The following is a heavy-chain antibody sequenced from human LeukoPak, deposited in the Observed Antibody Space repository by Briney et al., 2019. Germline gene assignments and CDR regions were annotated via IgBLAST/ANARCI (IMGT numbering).Heavy chain of an antibody. D-gene: IGHD2-15*01. V-gene: IGHV3-23*01. CDR2: ISGSGDST. CDR3: ARATRGVASNFDY. J-gene: IGHJ4*02. Sequence: GGSLRLSCAASGFTFSSYWMHWVRQAPGKGLEWVSAISGSGDSTYYADSVKGRFTTSRDNSKNTLYLQMNRLRAEDTAVYYCARATRGVASNFDYWGQGTLVTVSS. CDR1: GFTFSSYW.